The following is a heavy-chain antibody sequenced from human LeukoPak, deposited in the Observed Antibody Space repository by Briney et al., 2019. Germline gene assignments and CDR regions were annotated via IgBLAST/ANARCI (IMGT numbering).Heavy chain of an antibody. D-gene: IGHD3-16*01. CDR3: ARDPRVWGSYVLYYFDY. CDR1: GFTFSYYW. V-gene: IGHV3-7*01. Sequence: PGGSLRLSCAASGFTFSYYWMGWVRQAPGKGLEWVANIKQDGSEEYYVDSVKGRFTISRDNSKNTLYLQMNSLRAEDTAVYYCARDPRVWGSYVLYYFDYWGQGTLVTVSS. CDR2: IKQDGSEE. J-gene: IGHJ4*02.